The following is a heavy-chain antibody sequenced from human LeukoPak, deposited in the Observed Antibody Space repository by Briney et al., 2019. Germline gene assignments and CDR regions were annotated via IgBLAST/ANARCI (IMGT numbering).Heavy chain of an antibody. CDR2: INSDGSWT. Sequence: GGSLRLSCAASGNYWMHWVRQAPGKGLVWVSHINSDGSWTSYADSVKGRFTISKDNAKNTVYPQMNSLRAEDTAVYYCVSFYETYWGRGTLVTVSS. V-gene: IGHV3-74*01. J-gene: IGHJ4*02. CDR1: GNYW. CDR3: VSFYETY. D-gene: IGHD2/OR15-2a*01.